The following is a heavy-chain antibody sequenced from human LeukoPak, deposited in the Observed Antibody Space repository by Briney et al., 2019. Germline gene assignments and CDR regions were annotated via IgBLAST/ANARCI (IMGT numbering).Heavy chain of an antibody. CDR1: GFTFSSYS. J-gene: IGHJ6*02. V-gene: IGHV3-21*01. CDR2: ISSSSSYI. CDR3: AREITANGMDV. D-gene: IGHD3-10*01. Sequence: GGSLRLSCAASGFTFSSYSMNWVSQAPGKGLEWVSSISSSSSYIYYADSVKGRFTISRDNAKNSLYLQMNSLRAEDTAVYYCAREITANGMDVWGQGTTVTVSS.